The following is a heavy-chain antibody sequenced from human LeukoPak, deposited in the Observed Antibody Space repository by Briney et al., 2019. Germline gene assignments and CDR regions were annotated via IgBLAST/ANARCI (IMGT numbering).Heavy chain of an antibody. CDR2: IYYSGST. CDR3: ARGGILYYLDY. D-gene: IGHD2-15*01. Sequence: SETLSLTCTVSGGSISSGGYYWSWIRQHPGKGPEWIGYIYYSGSTYYNPSLKSRVTISVDTSKNQFSLKLSSVTAADTAVYYCARGGILYYLDYWGQGTLVTVSS. V-gene: IGHV4-31*03. J-gene: IGHJ4*02. CDR1: GGSISSGGYY.